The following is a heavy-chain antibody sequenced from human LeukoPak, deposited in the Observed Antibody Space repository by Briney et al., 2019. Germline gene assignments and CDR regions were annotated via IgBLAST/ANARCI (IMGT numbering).Heavy chain of an antibody. Sequence: GGSLRLSCAASGFTFSSYGMHWVRQAPGKGLEWVAVISYDGSNKYYADSVKGRFTISRDNSKNTLYLQMDSLRAEDTAVYYCAKDQGRTSCCYYYYGMDVWGQGTTVTVSS. V-gene: IGHV3-30*18. D-gene: IGHD2-2*01. CDR1: GFTFSSYG. CDR2: ISYDGSNK. CDR3: AKDQGRTSCCYYYYGMDV. J-gene: IGHJ6*02.